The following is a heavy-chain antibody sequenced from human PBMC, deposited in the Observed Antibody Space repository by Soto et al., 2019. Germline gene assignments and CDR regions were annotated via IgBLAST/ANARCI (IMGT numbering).Heavy chain of an antibody. CDR1: GFTFSSYS. CDR2: ISYDGTKK. Sequence: PGGSLRLSCVVSGFTFSSYSMHWVRQAPGKGLEWVAVISYDGTKKFYAASVKGRFSISRDISNNTLYLQMSSLRPEDTAVYYCARSIAVAALDYWGQGTLVTVSS. V-gene: IGHV3-30-3*01. CDR3: ARSIAVAALDY. J-gene: IGHJ4*02. D-gene: IGHD6-19*01.